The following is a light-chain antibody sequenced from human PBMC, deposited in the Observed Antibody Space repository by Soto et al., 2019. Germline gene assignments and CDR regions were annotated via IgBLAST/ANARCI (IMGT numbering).Light chain of an antibody. Sequence: EIVLAQSPGTLSLSPGERATLSCRASQSVTNSFLAWYQQKPGQAPRLLIYGASRRATGIPDRFTGSGSGTDYPLTISRLEPEDLAVYYCQQYVSSPCAFGRTTKVEI. J-gene: IGKJ1*01. V-gene: IGKV3-20*01. CDR1: QSVTNSF. CDR2: GAS. CDR3: QQYVSSPCA.